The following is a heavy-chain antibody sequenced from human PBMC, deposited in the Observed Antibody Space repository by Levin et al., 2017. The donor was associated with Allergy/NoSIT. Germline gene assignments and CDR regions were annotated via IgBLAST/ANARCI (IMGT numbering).Heavy chain of an antibody. J-gene: IGHJ6*02. D-gene: IGHD1-1*01. CDR2: ISYEGSNK. Sequence: GGSLRLSCTASGFAFSSYGMHWVRQAPGKGLAWLAVISYEGSNKYYADSVKGRFTISRDNSKNTLYLQMNSLRAEDTAVYYWAKDLQLLIEYYDGMDGWVQGTTVTVSS. CDR3: AKDLQLLIEYYDGMDG. V-gene: IGHV3-30*18. CDR1: GFAFSSYG.